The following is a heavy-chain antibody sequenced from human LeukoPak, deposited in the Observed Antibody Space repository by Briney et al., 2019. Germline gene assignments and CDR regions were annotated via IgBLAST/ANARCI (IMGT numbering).Heavy chain of an antibody. CDR3: ARWGNDYSQFDS. Sequence: GGSLRLSCAASGFTFNNYAMTWVRQAPGEGLEWVSVVSGSGDNTNYADSVKGRFTISRDNSKNTLFLQMNGLRTEDTAVYFCARWGNDYSQFDSWGQGTLVTVS. D-gene: IGHD4-11*01. CDR2: VSGSGDNT. CDR1: GFTFNNYA. J-gene: IGHJ4*02. V-gene: IGHV3-23*01.